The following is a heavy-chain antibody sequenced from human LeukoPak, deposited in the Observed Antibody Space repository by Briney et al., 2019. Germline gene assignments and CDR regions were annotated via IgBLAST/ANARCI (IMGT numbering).Heavy chain of an antibody. CDR2: ISSVGST. CDR1: GFTVSSNY. CDR3: ARCQYNSSPDF. D-gene: IGHD6-19*01. V-gene: IGHV3-53*01. J-gene: IGHJ4*02. Sequence: PGGSLRLSCAASGFTVSSNYMSWVRQAPGKGLEWVSLISSVGSTYYADSVKGRFTISRDNSKNTLYLQMNSLRAEDTAVYYCARCQYNSSPDFWGQGTLVTVSS.